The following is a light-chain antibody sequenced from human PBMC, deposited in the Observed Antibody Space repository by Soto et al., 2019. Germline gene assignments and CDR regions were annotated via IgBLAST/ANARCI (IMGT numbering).Light chain of an antibody. CDR3: QQYNNFSWT. J-gene: IGKJ1*01. V-gene: IGKV1-5*03. CDR1: QIISSY. Sequence: DIQMTQSPSTLSASVGDSVTITCRASQIISSYLAWYQQKPGKAPKLLIYKASNLESGVPSRFSGSGSGTEFTLTISSLQPDDFATYYCQQYNNFSWTFGQGTKVEIK. CDR2: KAS.